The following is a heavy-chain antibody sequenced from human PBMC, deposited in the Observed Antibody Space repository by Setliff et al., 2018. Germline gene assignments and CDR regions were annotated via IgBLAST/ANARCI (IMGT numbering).Heavy chain of an antibody. V-gene: IGHV1-69*05. D-gene: IGHD5-12*01. CDR3: ARERGDIVSTTSYYYYMDV. CDR2: IIPIFGTT. Sequence: SVKVSCKAPRGTFSSYGITWVRQAPGQGLEWMGGIIPIFGTTDYAQKFQGRVTITTDESTSTAYMEMSSLRSEDTAVYYCARERGDIVSTTSYYYYMDVWGKGTTVTVSS. CDR1: RGTFSSYG. J-gene: IGHJ6*03.